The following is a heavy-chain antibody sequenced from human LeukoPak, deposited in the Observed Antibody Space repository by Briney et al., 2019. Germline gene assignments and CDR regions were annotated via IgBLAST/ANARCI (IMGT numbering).Heavy chain of an antibody. CDR3: ADGYGSVSYFGL. D-gene: IGHD3-10*01. J-gene: IGHJ4*02. CDR2: ISGSGGST. V-gene: IGHV3-23*01. CDR1: GFTFSRYD. Sequence: GGSLRLSCGASGFTFSRYDMSWVRQAPGKGLEWVSGISGSGGSTNYADSVKGRFTISRDNSKNTVYLQMNSLRVEDTAVYYCADGYGSVSYFGLWGQGTLVTVSS.